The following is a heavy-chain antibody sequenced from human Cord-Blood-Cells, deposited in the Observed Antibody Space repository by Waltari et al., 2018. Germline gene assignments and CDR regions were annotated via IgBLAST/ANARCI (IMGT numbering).Heavy chain of an antibody. J-gene: IGHJ4*02. CDR1: GSTSRSQS. D-gene: IGHD7-27*01. CDR3: ARKGLGIEFYFDY. Sequence: EVQLVESGGGLVKPGGLPRLSCAASGSTSRSQSITWVRQAPGKGLEWVSSISSSSYIYYADSVKGRSTISRDNAKNSLYLQMNSLRAEDTAVYYCARKGLGIEFYFDYWGQGTLVTVSS. V-gene: IGHV3-21*01. CDR2: ISSSSYI.